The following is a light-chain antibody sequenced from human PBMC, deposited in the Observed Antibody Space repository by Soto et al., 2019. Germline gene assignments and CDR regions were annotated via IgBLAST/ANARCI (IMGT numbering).Light chain of an antibody. CDR2: GAS. CDR3: QQYNNWPPWT. CDR1: QSVSNN. V-gene: IGKV3-15*01. J-gene: IGKJ1*01. Sequence: EVVMTQSTATLVVSPGERATLSCRASQSVSNNLAWDQQKPGQAPRLIIYGASTRATGIAARFSGSGSGTEFTLTISSLQSEDFAVYYCQQYNNWPPWTFGQGTKVEIK.